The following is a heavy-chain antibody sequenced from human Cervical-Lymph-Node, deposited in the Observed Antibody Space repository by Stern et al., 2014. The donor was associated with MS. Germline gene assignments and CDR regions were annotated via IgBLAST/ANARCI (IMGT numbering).Heavy chain of an antibody. CDR2: IRWNSGRT. CDR1: GFTFDDYA. CDR3: AKDISSGWNGGYFQH. V-gene: IGHV3-9*01. D-gene: IGHD6-19*01. Sequence: QLVQSGGGLVQPGRSLRLSCAASGFTFDDYAMHWVRQAPGKGLEWVSAIRWNSGRTGYADSVKGRFTISRDNAKNSLYLQMNSLKPEDTAFYYCAKDISSGWNGGYFQHWGQGTLVTVSS. J-gene: IGHJ1*01.